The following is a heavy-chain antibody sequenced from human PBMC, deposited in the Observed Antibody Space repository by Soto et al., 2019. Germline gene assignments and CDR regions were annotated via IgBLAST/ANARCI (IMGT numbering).Heavy chain of an antibody. CDR3: ARDRSIGRGTMIVVGYGMDV. D-gene: IGHD3-22*01. V-gene: IGHV4-59*01. Sequence: SETLSLTCTVSGGSISSYYWSWIRQPPGKGLEWIGYIYYSGSTNYNPSLKSRVTISVDTSKNQFSLKLSSVTAADTAVYYCARDRSIGRGTMIVVGYGMDVWGQGTTVTVSS. CDR2: IYYSGST. J-gene: IGHJ6*02. CDR1: GGSISSYY.